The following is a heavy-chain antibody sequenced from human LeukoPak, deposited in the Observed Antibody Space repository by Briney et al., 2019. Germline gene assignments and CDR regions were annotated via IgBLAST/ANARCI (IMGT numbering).Heavy chain of an antibody. V-gene: IGHV3-7*01. CDR1: GFTFSSYW. CDR3: ARAGGTYYGIAFDM. CDR2: IKQDGSEK. Sequence: GGSLRLSCAASGFTFSSYWMSWVRQAPGKGLEWVANIKQDGSEKYYVDSVKGRFTISRDNAKNSLYLQMNSLRGEDTAVYYCARAGGTYYGIAFDMWGQGTMVTVSS. J-gene: IGHJ3*02. D-gene: IGHD1-26*01.